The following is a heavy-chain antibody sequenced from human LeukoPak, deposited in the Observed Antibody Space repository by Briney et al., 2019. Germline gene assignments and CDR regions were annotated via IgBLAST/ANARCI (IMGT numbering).Heavy chain of an antibody. Sequence: ASVKVSCKVSGYTLTELSMHWVRQAPAKGLEWMGGFDPEDGETIYAQKFQGRVTMTEDTSTDTAYMELSSLRSEDTAVYYCAYTPRRPTWSGYLDYWGQGTLVTVSS. CDR2: FDPEDGET. D-gene: IGHD3-3*01. J-gene: IGHJ4*02. V-gene: IGHV1-24*01. CDR3: AYTPRRPTWSGYLDY. CDR1: GYTLTELS.